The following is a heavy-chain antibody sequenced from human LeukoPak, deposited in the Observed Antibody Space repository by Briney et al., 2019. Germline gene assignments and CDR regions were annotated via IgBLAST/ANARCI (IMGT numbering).Heavy chain of an antibody. J-gene: IGHJ6*03. CDR2: IYDSGST. V-gene: IGHV4-4*07. CDR1: GGSISSYY. Sequence: PSETLSLTCTLSGGSISSYYWSWIRQAAGKGLEWIGRIYDSGSTNYNSSLKSRVTMSLDTSTNQFSLKLSSVTAADTAVYYCARERSPYYYMDVWGKGTTVTVSS. CDR3: ARERSPYYYMDV.